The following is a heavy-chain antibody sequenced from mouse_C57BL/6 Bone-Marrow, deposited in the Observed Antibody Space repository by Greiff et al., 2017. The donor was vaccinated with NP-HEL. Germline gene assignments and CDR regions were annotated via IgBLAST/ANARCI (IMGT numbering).Heavy chain of an antibody. D-gene: IGHD2-14*01. J-gene: IGHJ3*01. Sequence: QVQLQQSGPELVKPGASVKISCKASGYAFSSSWMNWVKQRPGKGLEWIGRIYPGDGDTNYNGKFKGKATLTADKSSSTAYMQLSSLTSEDSAVYFCARYSGTGFAYWGQGTLVTVSA. CDR1: GYAFSSSW. V-gene: IGHV1-82*01. CDR2: IYPGDGDT. CDR3: ARYSGTGFAY.